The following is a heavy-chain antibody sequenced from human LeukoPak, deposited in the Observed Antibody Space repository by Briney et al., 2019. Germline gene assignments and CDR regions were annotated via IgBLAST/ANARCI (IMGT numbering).Heavy chain of an antibody. CDR2: IYPGDSDT. CDR1: GYSFRSHW. CDR3: AKQSSGPSFDY. J-gene: IGHJ4*02. Sequence: GESLKISCKASGYSFRSHWIGWVRQMPGKGLEWMGIIYPGDSDTKYSPSIQGQVTISADRSINTAYLQWSSLKASDTAMYYCAKQSSGPSFDYWGQGTLVTVSS. V-gene: IGHV5-51*01.